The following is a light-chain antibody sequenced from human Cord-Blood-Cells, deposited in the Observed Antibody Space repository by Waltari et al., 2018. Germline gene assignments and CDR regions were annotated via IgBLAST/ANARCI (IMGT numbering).Light chain of an antibody. CDR2: GNH. Sequence: QSVLTQPPSVSGAPGQRVTISCTGSSSNIGAGYDVHWYQQLPGTAPKLLIYGNHKRPSGVPDRFSGSKSGTSASLASTGLQAEDEADYYCQSYDSRLSGWVFGGGTKLTVL. V-gene: IGLV1-40*01. CDR1: SSNIGAGYD. CDR3: QSYDSRLSGWV. J-gene: IGLJ3*02.